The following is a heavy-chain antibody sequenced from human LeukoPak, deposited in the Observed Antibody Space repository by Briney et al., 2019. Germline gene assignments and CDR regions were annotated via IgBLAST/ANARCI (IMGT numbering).Heavy chain of an antibody. Sequence: SETLSLTCTVSGGSVSTYFWSWIRQPPGKGLEWIAYMDYSGTTIYNPSLRSRVTISIDTSKNQFFLSLSSVTAADTAVYYCVRDIRFIGATHYFDYWGQGILVAVSS. CDR2: MDYSGTT. CDR1: GGSVSTYF. CDR3: VRDIRFIGATHYFDY. J-gene: IGHJ4*02. V-gene: IGHV4-59*02. D-gene: IGHD1-26*01.